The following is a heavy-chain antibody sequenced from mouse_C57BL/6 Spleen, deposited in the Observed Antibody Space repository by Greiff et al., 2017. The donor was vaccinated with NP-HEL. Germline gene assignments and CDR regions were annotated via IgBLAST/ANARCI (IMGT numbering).Heavy chain of an antibody. J-gene: IGHJ1*03. CDR3: AKALTGTYCDD. Sequence: VQLQQPGAELVMPGASVKLSCKASGYTFTSYWMHWVKPRPGQGLEWIGVIDPSDSCTNSNQKFKVKSTLTVAKYSSTDYMQVSSRTAEDSAVYYCAKALTGTYCDDWGTGTTVTGSS. CDR2: IDPSDSCT. D-gene: IGHD2-14*01. V-gene: IGHV1-69*01. CDR1: GYTFTSYW.